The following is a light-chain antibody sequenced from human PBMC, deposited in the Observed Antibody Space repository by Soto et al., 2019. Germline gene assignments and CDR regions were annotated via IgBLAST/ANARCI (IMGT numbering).Light chain of an antibody. J-gene: IGLJ2*01. CDR2: SNN. Sequence: QSVLTQPPSASGTPGQRVTISCSGSSSNIGSNTVNWYQQLPGTAPKLLIYSNNQRPPGVPDRFSGSKSGTSASLAISGLQSEDEADYYCAAWDDSLNGHVVFGGRTKLTVL. CDR1: SSNIGSNT. CDR3: AAWDDSLNGHVV. V-gene: IGLV1-44*01.